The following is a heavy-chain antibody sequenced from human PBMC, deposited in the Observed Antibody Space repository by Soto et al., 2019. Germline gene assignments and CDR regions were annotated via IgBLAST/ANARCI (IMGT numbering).Heavy chain of an antibody. D-gene: IGHD2-15*01. J-gene: IGHJ6*02. CDR2: IYSGGST. V-gene: IGHV3-53*04. CDR3: ARGGGGYCSGGSCSYYGMDV. Sequence: EVQLVESGGGFVQPGGSLRLSCAASGFTVSSNYMSWVRQAPGKGLEWVSVIYSGGSTYYADSVKGRFTISRHNSKNTLYHQMNSLRAEETAVYYCARGGGGYCSGGSCSYYGMDVWGQGTTVTVSS. CDR1: GFTVSSNY.